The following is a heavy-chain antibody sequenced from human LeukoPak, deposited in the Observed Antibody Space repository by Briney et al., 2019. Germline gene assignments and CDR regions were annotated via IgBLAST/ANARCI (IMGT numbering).Heavy chain of an antibody. CDR3: ARGAGRDTGEAFDY. V-gene: IGHV4-61*02. CDR1: GGSISSGDYY. Sequence: PSQTLSLTCTVSGGSISSGDYYWTWIRQPAEKGLEWIGRVYSSGITDYNPSLKSRVTMSVDTSKNQFSLKLTSVTAADTAVYFCARGAGRDTGEAFDYWGQGTLATVSS. CDR2: VYSSGIT. D-gene: IGHD3-16*01. J-gene: IGHJ4*02.